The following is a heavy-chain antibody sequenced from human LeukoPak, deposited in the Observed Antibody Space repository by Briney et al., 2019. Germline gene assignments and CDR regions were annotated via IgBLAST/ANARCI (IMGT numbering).Heavy chain of an antibody. CDR2: IWYDGSNK. D-gene: IGHD6-19*01. CDR1: GLTFSNYG. Sequence: PGRSLRLSCAASGLTFSNYGMHWVRQAPGKGLEWVAVIWYDGSNKYYADSVKGRFTISRDNSKNTLYLQMNSLRAEDTAVYYCAKDGSGWLDYWGQGTLVTVSS. CDR3: AKDGSGWLDY. V-gene: IGHV3-33*06. J-gene: IGHJ4*02.